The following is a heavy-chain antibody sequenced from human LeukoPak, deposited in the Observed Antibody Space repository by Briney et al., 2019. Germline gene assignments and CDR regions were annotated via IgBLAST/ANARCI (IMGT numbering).Heavy chain of an antibody. Sequence: SETLSLTCTVSGGSISSYYRSWIPPPPGKGLEWIGYIYYSGSTNYNPSLKSRVTISVDTSKNQFSLKLSSVTASDTAVYYCARVPVAGRTFDYWGHGTLVTVSS. D-gene: IGHD6-19*01. J-gene: IGHJ4*01. CDR1: GGSISSYY. CDR3: ARVPVAGRTFDY. V-gene: IGHV4-59*01. CDR2: IYYSGST.